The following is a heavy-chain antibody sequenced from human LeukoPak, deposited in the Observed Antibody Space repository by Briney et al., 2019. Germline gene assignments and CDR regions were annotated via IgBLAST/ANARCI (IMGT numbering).Heavy chain of an antibody. CDR1: GGSISSSTYY. CDR2: IYYSGTT. D-gene: IGHD5-12*01. Sequence: SETLSPTCIVSGGSISSSTYYWGWIRQPPGKGLEWIGSIYYSGTTYYNPSLKSRGTISVDASKNSFSLELSSVTAADTAVYYCARDRTVSGLDIEYYFDYWGQGTLATVSS. CDR3: ARDRTVSGLDIEYYFDY. V-gene: IGHV4-39*02. J-gene: IGHJ4*02.